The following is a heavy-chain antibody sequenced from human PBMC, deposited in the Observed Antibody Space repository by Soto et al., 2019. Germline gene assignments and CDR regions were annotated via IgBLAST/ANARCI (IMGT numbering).Heavy chain of an antibody. D-gene: IGHD6-19*01. V-gene: IGHV3-21*01. CDR3: ARDRDSSGYYYSYGMDV. CDR1: GFSFSTYN. CDR2: ISSSSSYR. J-gene: IGHJ6*02. Sequence: EVQLVESGGGLVQPGGSLRLSCAASGFSFSTYNMNWVRQAPGKGLEWVSSISSSSSYRYYADSVKGRFTISRDNAKNSLYLQMNSLRAEDTAVYYCARDRDSSGYYYSYGMDVWGQGTTVTVSS.